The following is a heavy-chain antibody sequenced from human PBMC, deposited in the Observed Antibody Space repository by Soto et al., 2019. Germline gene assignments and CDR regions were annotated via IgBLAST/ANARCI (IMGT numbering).Heavy chain of an antibody. J-gene: IGHJ4*02. CDR3: ARQQPASSSWSFDY. Sequence: PGESLKISCKGSGYSFTSYWIGWVRQMPGKGLEWLRIIYPYDSDTRYRPSFQGQVTISADKSISTAYLQWNSLKASDTAMYYCARQQPASSSWSFDYWGQGTPVTVSS. CDR2: IYPYDSDT. CDR1: GYSFTSYW. D-gene: IGHD6-13*01. V-gene: IGHV5-51*01.